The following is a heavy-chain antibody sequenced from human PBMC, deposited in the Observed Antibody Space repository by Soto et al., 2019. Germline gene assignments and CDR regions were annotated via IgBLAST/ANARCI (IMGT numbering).Heavy chain of an antibody. CDR3: AKDSRSVLWSGFSHFDH. D-gene: IGHD3-3*01. V-gene: IGHV3-30-3*01. J-gene: IGHJ4*02. CDR2: ISSDGNNK. CDR1: GFTFCSYA. Sequence: GRSLRLSCAASGFTFCSYALHWVRQAPGKGLEWVAVISSDGNNKYYADSVKGRFTISRDNSNNTLYLQMYSLRVDDTAIFYCAKDSRSVLWSGFSHFDHLGQGTPVTVSS.